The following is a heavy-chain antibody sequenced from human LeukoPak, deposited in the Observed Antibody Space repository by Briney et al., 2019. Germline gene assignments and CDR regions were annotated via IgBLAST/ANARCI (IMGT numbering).Heavy chain of an antibody. CDR3: AKERAYYYDSSGYPY. D-gene: IGHD3-22*01. CDR1: GSTFSSYA. J-gene: IGHJ4*02. V-gene: IGHV3-23*01. Sequence: GGSLRLSCAASGSTFSSYAMSWVRQAPGKGLEWVSAISGSGGSTYYADSVKGRFTISRDNSKNTLYLQMNSLRAEDTAVYYCAKERAYYYDSSGYPYWGQGTLVTVSS. CDR2: ISGSGGST.